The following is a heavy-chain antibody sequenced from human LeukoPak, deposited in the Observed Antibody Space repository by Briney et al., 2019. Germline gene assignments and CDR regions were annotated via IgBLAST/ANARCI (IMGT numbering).Heavy chain of an antibody. CDR2: IIPIFPKT. Sequence: ASVKFSCKAYGDTFGNYAINWVRQGPGQGLEWMGRIIPIFPKTDYAQKFQGRVTITADKSTSTAYLELSSLSSEDTAVYYCARDPKVIVVPDSRNDRNDPWGQGTLVTVSS. V-gene: IGHV1-69*04. D-gene: IGHD1-1*01. CDR1: GDTFGNYA. J-gene: IGHJ5*02. CDR3: ARDPKVIVVPDSRNDRNDP.